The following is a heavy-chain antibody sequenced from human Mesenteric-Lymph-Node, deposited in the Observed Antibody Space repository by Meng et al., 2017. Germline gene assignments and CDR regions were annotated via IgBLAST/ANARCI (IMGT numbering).Heavy chain of an antibody. CDR2: IYYSGNT. Sequence: SETLSLTCTVSGGSISSSSYYWGWIRQPPGKGLEWIASIYYSGNTYYNSSLKSRVTISVDTSKNQFSLKLSSVNAADTAVYYCATQPMQHSFDSSGAFDYWGQGALVTVSS. D-gene: IGHD3-22*01. J-gene: IGHJ4*02. V-gene: IGHV4-39*07. CDR3: ATQPMQHSFDSSGAFDY. CDR1: GGSISSSSYY.